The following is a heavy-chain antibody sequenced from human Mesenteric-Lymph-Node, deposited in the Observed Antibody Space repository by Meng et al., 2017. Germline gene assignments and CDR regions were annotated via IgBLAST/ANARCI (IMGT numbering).Heavy chain of an antibody. CDR1: GFSFSSYW. CDR2: IKKDGSEK. D-gene: IGHD6-13*01. CDR3: ARDLGSSWYGNYYYGMDV. Sequence: LSLTCAASGFSFSSYWMTWVRQAPGKGLEWVATIKKDGSEKYYVGSVKGRFTISRDDASNSLYLQMNSLRGEDTAVYYCARDLGSSWYGNYYYGMDVWGQGTTVTVSS. J-gene: IGHJ6*02. V-gene: IGHV3-7*01.